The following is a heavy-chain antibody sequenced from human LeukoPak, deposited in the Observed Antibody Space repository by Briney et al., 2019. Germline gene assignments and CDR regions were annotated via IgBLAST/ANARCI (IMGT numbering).Heavy chain of an antibody. CDR3: ARPHDGGSYSNDAFDI. D-gene: IGHD1-26*01. CDR1: GYTFTDHY. J-gene: IGHJ3*02. CDR2: INPDSGGT. V-gene: IGHV1-2*02. Sequence: ASVKVSCKASGYTFTDHYMQWVGQAPGQGLEWMGWINPDSGGTRYSQKFQGRVTMTRDTSINTVYMELSRLRSDDTAVYYCARPHDGGSYSNDAFDIWGQGTMVTVSS.